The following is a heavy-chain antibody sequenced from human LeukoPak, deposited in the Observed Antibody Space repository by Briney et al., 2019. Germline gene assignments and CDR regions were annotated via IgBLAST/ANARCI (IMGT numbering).Heavy chain of an antibody. CDR1: GGTFSSYA. CDR2: IIPILGIA. D-gene: IGHD3-16*02. J-gene: IGHJ4*02. CDR3: AREAYDYVWGSYHFPVYFDY. V-gene: IGHV1-69*04. Sequence: ASVKVSCKASGGTFSSYAISWVRQAPGQGLEWMGRIIPILGIANYAQKFQGRVTITADKSTSTAYMELSSLRSEDTAVYYCAREAYDYVWGSYHFPVYFDYWGQGTLVTVSS.